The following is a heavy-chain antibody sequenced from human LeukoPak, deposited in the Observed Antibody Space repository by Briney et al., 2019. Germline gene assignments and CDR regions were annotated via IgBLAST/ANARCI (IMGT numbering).Heavy chain of an antibody. J-gene: IGHJ6*02. Sequence: PGGSLRLSCAASGFTFSSYAMSWVRQAPGKGLEWVSTISGSGGNTYYADSVKGRFTISRDNAKNTLYLQMNSLRTEDTAVYYCTRNPGMDVWGQGTTVTVSS. CDR2: ISGSGGNT. CDR1: GFTFSSYA. V-gene: IGHV3-23*01. CDR3: TRNPGMDV.